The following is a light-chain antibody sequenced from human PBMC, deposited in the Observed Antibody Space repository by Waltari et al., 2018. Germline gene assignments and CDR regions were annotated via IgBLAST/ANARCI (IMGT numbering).Light chain of an antibody. CDR1: SSDVCGYNY. CDR3: SSYTSSISWV. V-gene: IGLV2-14*01. Sequence: QSALTQPASVSGSPGQSITIPCTGTSSDVCGYNYVSWYQHHPGKAPKLMIYEVSNRPSGVSNRFSGSKSGNTASLTISGLQAEDEAHYYCSSYTSSISWVFGGGTKLTVL. J-gene: IGLJ3*02. CDR2: EVS.